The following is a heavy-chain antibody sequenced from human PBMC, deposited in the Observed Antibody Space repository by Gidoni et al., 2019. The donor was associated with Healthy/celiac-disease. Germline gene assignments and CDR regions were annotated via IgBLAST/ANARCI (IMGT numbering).Heavy chain of an antibody. V-gene: IGHV4-38-2*02. D-gene: IGHD4-17*01. J-gene: IGHJ5*02. Sequence: QVQLQESGPGLVKPSETLSLTCAVSGYSISSGYYWGWIRQPPGKGLEWIGSIYHSGSTYYNPSLKSRVTISVDTSKNQFSLKLSSVTAADTAVYYCARDRNDYGDYGLHQGWFDPWGQGTLVTVSS. CDR3: ARDRNDYGDYGLHQGWFDP. CDR2: IYHSGST. CDR1: GYSISSGYY.